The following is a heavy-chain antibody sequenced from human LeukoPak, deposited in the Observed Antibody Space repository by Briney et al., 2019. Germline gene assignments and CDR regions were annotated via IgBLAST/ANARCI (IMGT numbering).Heavy chain of an antibody. CDR1: GYTFTGYY. V-gene: IGHV1-2*02. CDR3: ARVNGRRGYSYGNDY. J-gene: IGHJ4*02. D-gene: IGHD5-18*01. CDR2: INPNSGGT. Sequence: ASVKVSCKASGYTFTGYYTHWVRQAPGQGLEWMGWINPNSGGTNYAQKFQGRVTMTRDTSISTAYMELSRLRSDDTAVYYCARVNGRRGYSYGNDYWGQGTLVTVSS.